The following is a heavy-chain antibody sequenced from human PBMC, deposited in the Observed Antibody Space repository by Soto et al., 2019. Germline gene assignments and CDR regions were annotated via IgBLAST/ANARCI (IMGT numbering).Heavy chain of an antibody. J-gene: IGHJ3*02. CDR2: IYYSGST. Sequence: SETLSLTCTGSGGSISSNYWSWIRQPPGKGLQWIGYIYYSGSTNYNPSLKSRVTISLDTSKNQFSLKLSSVTAADTAVYYCAREDDYVWGSYRYWAFDIWGQGTMVTVSS. CDR1: GGSISSNY. V-gene: IGHV4-59*01. D-gene: IGHD3-16*02. CDR3: AREDDYVWGSYRYWAFDI.